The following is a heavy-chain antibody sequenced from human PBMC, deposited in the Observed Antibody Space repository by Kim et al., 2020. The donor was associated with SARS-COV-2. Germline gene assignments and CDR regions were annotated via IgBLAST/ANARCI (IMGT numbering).Heavy chain of an antibody. CDR2: INPSGGST. CDR3: ARAALLGQWLVGGWFDP. CDR1: GYTFTSYY. V-gene: IGHV1-46*01. Sequence: ASVKVSCKASGYTFTSYYMHWVRQAPGQGLEWMGIINPSGGSTSYAQKFQGRVTMTRDTSTSTVYMELSSLRSEDTAVYYCARAALLGQWLVGGWFDPWGQGTLVTVSS. J-gene: IGHJ5*02. D-gene: IGHD6-19*01.